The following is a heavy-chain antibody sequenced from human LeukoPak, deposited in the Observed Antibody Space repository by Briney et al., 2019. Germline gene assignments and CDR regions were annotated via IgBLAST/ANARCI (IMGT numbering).Heavy chain of an antibody. J-gene: IGHJ4*02. CDR1: GFTFSNYG. CDR3: AKGAYRLDY. CDR2: IRHDGTNE. V-gene: IGHV3-30*02. D-gene: IGHD3-16*01. Sequence: GGSLRLSCAASGFTFSNYGMHWVRQAPGKGLEWVAFIRHDGTNENYADSVRVRFTISRDNFKNTLHLQMNSLRAEDTAVYYWAKGAYRLDYWGQGTLVTVSS.